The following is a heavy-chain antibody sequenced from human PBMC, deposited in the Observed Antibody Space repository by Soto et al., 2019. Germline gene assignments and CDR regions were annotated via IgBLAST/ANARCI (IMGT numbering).Heavy chain of an antibody. J-gene: IGHJ6*02. V-gene: IGHV1-3*01. D-gene: IGHD6-25*01. CDR2: INVANGNT. CDR1: GYTFISYT. CDR3: AGFNGGPNGMAV. Sequence: ASVKVSCKASGYTFISYTMHWVRQAPGQRLEWMGWINVANGNTKYSQKFQGRVSITRDTSASTAYMELSSLRSEDTTVYYCAGFNGGPNGMAVWAQGTTVPVSS.